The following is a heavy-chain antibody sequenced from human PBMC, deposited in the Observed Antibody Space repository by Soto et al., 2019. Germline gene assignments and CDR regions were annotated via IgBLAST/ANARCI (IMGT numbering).Heavy chain of an antibody. CDR3: ARVVDGP. V-gene: IGHV4-39*01. Sequence: SETLSLTCPVSGGSISSSSYYWGWIRQPPGKGLEWIGSIYYSGSTYYNPSLKSRVTISVDTSKNQFSLKLSSVTAADTAVYYCARVVDGPWGQGTLVTVSS. D-gene: IGHD2-15*01. J-gene: IGHJ5*02. CDR1: GGSISSSSYY. CDR2: IYYSGST.